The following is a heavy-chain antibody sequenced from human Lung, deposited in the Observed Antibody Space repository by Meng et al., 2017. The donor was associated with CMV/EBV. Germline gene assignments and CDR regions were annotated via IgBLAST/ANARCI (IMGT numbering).Heavy chain of an antibody. CDR1: GYTFTGYY. CDR3: ARGVRQWLARSWFDP. CDR2: INPNSGGT. D-gene: IGHD6-19*01. V-gene: IGHV1-2*02. Sequence: ASVKVSCKASGYTFTGYYMHWVRQAPGQGLEWMGWINPNSGGTNYAQKFQGRVTMTRDTSISTAYMELSRLRSDDTAVYYCARGVRQWLARSWFDPWGQGTLVTVSS. J-gene: IGHJ5*02.